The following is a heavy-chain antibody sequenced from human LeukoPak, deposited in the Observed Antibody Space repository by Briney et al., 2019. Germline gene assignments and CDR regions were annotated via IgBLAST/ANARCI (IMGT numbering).Heavy chain of an antibody. CDR1: GYTFTGYY. Sequence: GASVKVSCKASGYTFTGYYMHWVRQAPGQGLEWMGRINPNSGGANYAQKFQGRVTMTRDTSIGTAYMELSRLRSDDTAVYYCARELAARLGSDYWGQGTLVTVSS. CDR2: INPNSGGA. CDR3: ARELAARLGSDY. V-gene: IGHV1-2*06. D-gene: IGHD6-6*01. J-gene: IGHJ4*02.